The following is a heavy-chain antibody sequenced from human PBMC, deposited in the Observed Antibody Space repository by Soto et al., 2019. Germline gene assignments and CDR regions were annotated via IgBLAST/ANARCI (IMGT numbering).Heavy chain of an antibody. D-gene: IGHD3-10*01. CDR3: AARGGLLWYY. V-gene: IGHV4-30-2*01. CDR2: IYHSGRT. J-gene: IGHJ4*02. CDR1: GGSISSGGYS. Sequence: QLQLQESGSGLVKPSQTLSLTCAVSGGSISSGGYSWSWIRQPPGKGLEWIGYIYHSGRTYYDPSLKSRATISVDRLQNQLSLKPSSMIPVDTAIYYCAARGGLLWYYWGQGTLVTVSS.